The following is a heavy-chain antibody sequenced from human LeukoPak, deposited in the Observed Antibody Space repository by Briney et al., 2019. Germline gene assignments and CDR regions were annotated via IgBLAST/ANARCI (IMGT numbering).Heavy chain of an antibody. CDR2: IYYSGST. CDR3: ARHPSYYYDSSGYLNWFDL. Sequence: SETLSITCTVSGGSISSYYWSWIRQPPGKGLEWIGYIYYSGSTNYSPSLKSRVTISVDTSKDQFSLKLSPVTAADTAVYYCARHPSYYYDSSGYLNWFDLWGQGTLVTVSS. J-gene: IGHJ5*02. V-gene: IGHV4-59*08. CDR1: GGSISSYY. D-gene: IGHD3-22*01.